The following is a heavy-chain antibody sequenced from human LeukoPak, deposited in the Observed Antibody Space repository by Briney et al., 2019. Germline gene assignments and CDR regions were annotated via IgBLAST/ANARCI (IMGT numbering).Heavy chain of an antibody. CDR1: GYTFTSYD. CDR3: ARSRRDGYNSFDS. Sequence: ASVKVSCKASGYTFTSYDINWVRQATGQGLEWMGWMNPNSGNTGYAQKFQGRVTITRNTSISTAYMELSSLRSEDTAVYYCARSRRDGYNSFDSWGQGSLITVSS. V-gene: IGHV1-8*03. J-gene: IGHJ4*02. CDR2: MNPNSGNT. D-gene: IGHD5-24*01.